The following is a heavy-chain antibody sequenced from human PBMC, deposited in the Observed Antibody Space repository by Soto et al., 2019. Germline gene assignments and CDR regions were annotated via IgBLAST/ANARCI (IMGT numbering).Heavy chain of an antibody. D-gene: IGHD1-7*01. CDR2: INWNGGST. Sequence: ESGGGVVRPGGSLRLSCAASGFTFDDYGMSWVRQAPGKGLEWVSGINWNGGSTGYADSVKGRFTISRDNAKNSLYLQMNSLRAEDTALYHCARDRSITGTTPDYFDYWGQGTLVTVSS. CDR1: GFTFDDYG. J-gene: IGHJ4*02. CDR3: ARDRSITGTTPDYFDY. V-gene: IGHV3-20*01.